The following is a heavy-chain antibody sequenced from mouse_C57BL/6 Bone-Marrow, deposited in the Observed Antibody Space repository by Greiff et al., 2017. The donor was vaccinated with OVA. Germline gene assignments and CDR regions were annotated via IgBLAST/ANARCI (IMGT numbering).Heavy chain of an antibody. CDR1: GYTFTSYG. D-gene: IGHD4-1*01. CDR2: IYPRSGNT. J-gene: IGHJ1*03. V-gene: IGHV1-81*01. Sequence: VKLMESGAELARPGASVKLSCKASGYTFTSYGISWVKQRTGQGLEWIGEIYPRSGNTYYNEKFKGKATLTADKSSSTAYMELRSLTSEDSAVYFCARGTGWYFDVWGTGTTVTVSS. CDR3: ARGTGWYFDV.